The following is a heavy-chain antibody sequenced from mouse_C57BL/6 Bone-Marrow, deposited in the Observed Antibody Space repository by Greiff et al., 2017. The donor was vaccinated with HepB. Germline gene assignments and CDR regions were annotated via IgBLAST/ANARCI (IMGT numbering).Heavy chain of an antibody. V-gene: IGHV7-3*01. Sequence: EVMLVESGGGLVQPGGSLSLSCAASGFTFTDYYMSWVRQPPGKALEWLGFIRNKANGYTTEYSASVKGRFTISRDNSQSILYLQMNALRAEDSAADYCGLSPHDNYFDYWGQGTTLTVSS. CDR3: GLSPHDNYFDY. J-gene: IGHJ2*01. D-gene: IGHD1-3*01. CDR2: IRNKANGYTT. CDR1: GFTFTDYY.